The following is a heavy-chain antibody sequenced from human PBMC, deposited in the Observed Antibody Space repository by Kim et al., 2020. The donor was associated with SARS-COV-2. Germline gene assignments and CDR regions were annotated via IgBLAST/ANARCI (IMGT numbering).Heavy chain of an antibody. CDR3: ARAEYSGSYHYYFDY. V-gene: IGHV1-46*01. D-gene: IGHD1-26*01. J-gene: IGHJ4*02. Sequence: QKFQGRVTMTRDTSTSTVYMELSSLRSEDTAVYYCARAEYSGSYHYYFDYWGQGTLVTVSS.